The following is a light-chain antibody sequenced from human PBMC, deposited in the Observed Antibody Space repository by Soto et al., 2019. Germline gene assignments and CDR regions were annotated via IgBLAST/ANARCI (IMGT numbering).Light chain of an antibody. V-gene: IGKV3-20*01. CDR1: QSVSNNY. CDR2: GAS. J-gene: IGKJ1*01. CDR3: HQYGSSGT. Sequence: EIVLTQSPGTLSLSPGERATLSCRASQSVSNNYLAWYQQKPGQAPRLLIYGASNSATGIPDRFSVSGSGTDFTLTISRLEPEDFAVYYCHQYGSSGTFGQGTNVEIK.